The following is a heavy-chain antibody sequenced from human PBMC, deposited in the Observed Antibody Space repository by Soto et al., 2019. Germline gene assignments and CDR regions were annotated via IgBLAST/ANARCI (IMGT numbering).Heavy chain of an antibody. D-gene: IGHD3-10*01. V-gene: IGHV5-51*01. J-gene: IGHJ3*02. CDR1: GYSFTSYW. Sequence: SLKISCKGSGYSFTSYWIGWVRQMPGKGLEWMGIIYPGDSDTRYSPSFQGQVTISADKSISTAYLQWSSLKASDTAMYYCARRRFGGEGLDAFDIWGQGTMVTVSS. CDR2: IYPGDSDT. CDR3: ARRRFGGEGLDAFDI.